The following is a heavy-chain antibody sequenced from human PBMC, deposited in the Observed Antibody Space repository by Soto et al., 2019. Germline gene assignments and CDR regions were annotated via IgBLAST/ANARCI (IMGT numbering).Heavy chain of an antibody. CDR1: GFTFSNAW. J-gene: IGHJ4*02. CDR2: IRSKTSGGAA. V-gene: IGHV3-15*01. CDR3: ATDRFASPVDS. Sequence: EVQLVESGGGLVKPGGSLRLSCAASGFTFSNAWMIWVRQAPGKGLEWLGRIRSKTSGGAADYSAPVEGRFTISRDDSKNTLYLQMNSLKTEETAINYCATDRFASPVDSWGQGTLVTVSS. D-gene: IGHD3-10*01.